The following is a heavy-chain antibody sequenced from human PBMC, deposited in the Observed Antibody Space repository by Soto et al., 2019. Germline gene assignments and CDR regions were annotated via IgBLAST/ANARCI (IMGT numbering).Heavy chain of an antibody. D-gene: IGHD2-2*01. Sequence: QVPLVQSGAEVKQPGSSVKVSCKASGGTISRYSITWVRQAPGHGLEWIGRVIPIFGIPTYAQKFQGRVTITADESPSTAYMELSSLRSDDTAVYYCAREDRDRETGLVPAAIDGMDVWGQGTTVTVSS. V-gene: IGHV1-69*08. CDR3: AREDRDRETGLVPAAIDGMDV. CDR1: GGTISRYS. J-gene: IGHJ6*02. CDR2: VIPIFGIP.